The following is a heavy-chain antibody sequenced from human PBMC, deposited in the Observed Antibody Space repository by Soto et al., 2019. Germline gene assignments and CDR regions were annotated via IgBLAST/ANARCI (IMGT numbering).Heavy chain of an antibody. Sequence: GGSLRLSCAASGFTFSSYGMHWVRQAPGKGLEWVAVISYDGSNKYYADSVKGRFTISRDNSKNTLYLQMNSLRAEDTAVYYCAKDRGGGYADAEYFQHWGQGTLVTVSS. J-gene: IGHJ1*01. CDR2: ISYDGSNK. V-gene: IGHV3-30*18. CDR1: GFTFSSYG. CDR3: AKDRGGGYADAEYFQH. D-gene: IGHD2-15*01.